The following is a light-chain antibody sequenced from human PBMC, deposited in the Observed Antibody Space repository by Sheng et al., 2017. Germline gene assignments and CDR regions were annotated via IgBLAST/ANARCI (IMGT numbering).Light chain of an antibody. CDR1: HSVSSTY. J-gene: IGKJ1*01. Sequence: ETVMTQSPRHPLSFVVPGGDEPTLSWPGASHSVSSTYLAWYQQKPGQAPRLLIYGASARATGIPARFSGSGSGTEFTLSISSLQSDDFAVYYCHRYDNWPWTFGQGTKVEIK. CDR2: GAS. V-gene: IGKV3-15*01. CDR3: HRYDNWPWT.